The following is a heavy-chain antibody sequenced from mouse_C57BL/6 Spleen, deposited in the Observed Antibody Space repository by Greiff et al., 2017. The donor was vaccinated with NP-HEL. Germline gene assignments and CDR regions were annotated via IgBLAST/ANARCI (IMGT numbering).Heavy chain of an antibody. V-gene: IGHV7-3*01. J-gene: IGHJ4*01. CDR3: ARCYAGGAMDY. CDR2: IRNKANGYTT. Sequence: EVKLQESGGGLVQPGGSLSLSCAASGFTFTDYYMSWVRQPPGKALEWLGFIRNKANGYTTEYSASVKGRFTISRDNSQSILYLQMNALRAEDSATYYCARCYAGGAMDYWGQGTSVTVSS. CDR1: GFTFTDYY. D-gene: IGHD6-5*01.